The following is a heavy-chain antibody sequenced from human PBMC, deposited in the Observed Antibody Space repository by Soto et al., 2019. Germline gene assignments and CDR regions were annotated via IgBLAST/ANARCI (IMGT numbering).Heavy chain of an antibody. CDR2: ISSSSGTI. Sequence: GGSLRLSCAASGFTFSDYSLNWVRQAPGKGLEWVSYISSSSGTIYYADSVKGRFTISRDNAKKSLYLQMNSLRAEDTAVYYCARDFEYWGQGTLVTVSS. CDR1: GFTFSDYS. J-gene: IGHJ4*02. CDR3: ARDFEY. V-gene: IGHV3-48*01.